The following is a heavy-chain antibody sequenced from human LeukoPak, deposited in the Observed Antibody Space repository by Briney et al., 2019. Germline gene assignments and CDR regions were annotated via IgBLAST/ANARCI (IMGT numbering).Heavy chain of an antibody. CDR3: ARHLTSLDYFVY. J-gene: IGHJ4*02. Sequence: SEPLTLTCTVSGGSISTYYWSWLRQPPGKGLEWIGYVYYSGITDYNPSLKSRVTISVDTSKSQFSLKLSSVTAADTAVYYCARHLTSLDYFVYWGQGTLVPVS. CDR2: VYYSGIT. CDR1: GGSISTYY. V-gene: IGHV4-59*08. D-gene: IGHD6-6*01.